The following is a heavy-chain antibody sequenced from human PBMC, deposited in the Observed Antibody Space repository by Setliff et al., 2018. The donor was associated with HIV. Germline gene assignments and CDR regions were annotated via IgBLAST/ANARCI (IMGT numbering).Heavy chain of an antibody. V-gene: IGHV4-59*01. CDR1: GASISSNT. J-gene: IGHJ3*02. CDR3: AKDIQQLVPFDAFDI. CDR2: IYNSVTT. Sequence: PSETLSLTCIVSGASISSNTWSWIRQAPGKGLQWIGSIYNSVTTKYNPSLKSRVTVSVDTSKNQFSLKLSSVTAADTALYYCAKDIQQLVPFDAFDIWGRGTMVTVSS. D-gene: IGHD6-13*01.